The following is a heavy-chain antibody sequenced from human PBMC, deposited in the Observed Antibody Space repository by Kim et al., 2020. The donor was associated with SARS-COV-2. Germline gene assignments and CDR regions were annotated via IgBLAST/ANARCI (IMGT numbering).Heavy chain of an antibody. Sequence: GGSLRLSCAISGFSVTSNYMTWVRQAPGKGLEWVSVIFDDGTTFYTDSVKGRFAISRHISRNTLYLQMSRLRLEDAAVYYCVRNLGSDGDDYWGQGTLVSVSS. J-gene: IGHJ4*02. CDR3: VRNLGSDGDDY. CDR2: IFDDGTT. V-gene: IGHV3-53*04. CDR1: GFSVTSNY. D-gene: IGHD1-7*01.